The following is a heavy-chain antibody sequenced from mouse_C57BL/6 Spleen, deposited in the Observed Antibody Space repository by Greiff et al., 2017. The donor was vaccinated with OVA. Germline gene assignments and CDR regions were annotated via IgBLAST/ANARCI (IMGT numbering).Heavy chain of an antibody. CDR2: IYPGSGST. J-gene: IGHJ2*01. D-gene: IGHD1-1*01. Sequence: QVQLKQPGAELVKPGASVKMSCKASGYTFTSYWITWVKQRPGQGLEWIGDIYPGSGSTNYNEKFKSKATLTVDTSSSTAYMQLSSLTSEDSAVYYCAREFITTVVADYWGQGTTLTVSS. V-gene: IGHV1-55*01. CDR1: GYTFTSYW. CDR3: AREFITTVVADY.